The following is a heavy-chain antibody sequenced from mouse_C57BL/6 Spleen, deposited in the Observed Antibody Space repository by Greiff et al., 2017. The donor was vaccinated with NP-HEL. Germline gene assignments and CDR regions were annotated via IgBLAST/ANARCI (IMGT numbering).Heavy chain of an antibody. J-gene: IGHJ3*01. V-gene: IGHV5-17*01. CDR3: ARPTSSYPFAY. D-gene: IGHD1-1*01. CDR2: ISSGSSTI. Sequence: EVQLVESGGGLVKPGGSLKLSCAASGFTFSDYGMHWVRQAPEKGLEWVAYISSGSSTIYYADTVKGRFTISRDNAKNTLFLQMTSLRSEDTAMYYCARPTSSYPFAYWGQGTLVTVSA. CDR1: GFTFSDYG.